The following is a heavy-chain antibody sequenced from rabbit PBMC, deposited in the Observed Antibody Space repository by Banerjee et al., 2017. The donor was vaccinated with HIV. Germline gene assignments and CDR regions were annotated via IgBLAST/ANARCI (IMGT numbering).Heavy chain of an antibody. CDR3: ARDLAGVVGWNFGL. Sequence: QEQLEESGGDLVKPEGSLTLTCTASGFSFSLKYVMCWVRQAPGKGLEWIACIYAGSSGSTYYASWAKGRFTISKTSSTTVTLQMTSLTAADTATYFCARDLAGVVGWNFGLWGQGTLVTVS. CDR1: GFSFSLKYV. J-gene: IGHJ4*01. V-gene: IGHV1S45*01. D-gene: IGHD4-1*01. CDR2: IYAGSSGST.